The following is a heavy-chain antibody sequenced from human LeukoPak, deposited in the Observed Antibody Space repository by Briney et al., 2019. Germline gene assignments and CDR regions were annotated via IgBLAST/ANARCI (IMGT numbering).Heavy chain of an antibody. V-gene: IGHV3-23*01. CDR1: GFIFSTYA. Sequence: GGSLRLSCAASGFIFSTYAMSWVRQSPARGLEWVSSLRGNGETFYGDSVKGRFTLFRDDSRNTVYLQMNSLRAEDTAVYYCAKDLTMIVVVRINWGQGTLVTVSS. CDR2: LRGNGET. J-gene: IGHJ4*02. D-gene: IGHD3-22*01. CDR3: AKDLTMIVVVRIN.